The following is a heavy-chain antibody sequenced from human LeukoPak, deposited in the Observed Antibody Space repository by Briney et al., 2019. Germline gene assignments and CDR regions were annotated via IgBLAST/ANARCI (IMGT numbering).Heavy chain of an antibody. CDR3: ARDMDEIIPAHHSSGWYLDY. V-gene: IGHV3-30-3*01. CDR2: ISYDGSNK. CDR1: GFTFSSYA. D-gene: IGHD6-19*01. Sequence: PGRPLRLSCAASGFTFSSYAMHWVRQAPGKGLEWVAVISYDGSNKYYADSVKGRFTISRDNSKNTLYLQMNSPRAEDTAVYYCARDMDEIIPAHHSSGWYLDYWGQGTLVTVSS. J-gene: IGHJ4*02.